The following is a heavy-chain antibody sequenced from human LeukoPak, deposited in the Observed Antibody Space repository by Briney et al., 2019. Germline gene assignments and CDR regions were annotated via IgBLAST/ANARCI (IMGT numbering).Heavy chain of an antibody. D-gene: IGHD2-2*01. Sequence: SETLSLTCAVSGYSISSGYYWGWIRQPPGKGLEWIGSIYHSGSTYYNPSLKSRVTISVDTSKNQFSLKLSSVTAADTAVYYRASAVVPAAAFDIWGQGTMVTVSS. CDR3: ASAVVPAAAFDI. V-gene: IGHV4-38-2*01. CDR2: IYHSGST. CDR1: GYSISSGYY. J-gene: IGHJ3*02.